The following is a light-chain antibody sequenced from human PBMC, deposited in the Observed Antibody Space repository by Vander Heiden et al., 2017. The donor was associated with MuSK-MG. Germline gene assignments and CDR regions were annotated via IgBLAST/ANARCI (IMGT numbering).Light chain of an antibody. V-gene: IGLV2-14*03. CDR2: DVS. CDR1: CSDVGGYNY. CDR3: SSYTSSSTLVV. Sequence: QSPLLQPAPVPGSPGPSITISCTGPCSDVGGYNYVSWYQQHPGKAPKLMIYDVSNRPSGVSNRFSGSKSGNTASLTISGLQAEDEADYYCSSYTSSSTLVVFGGGTKLTVL. J-gene: IGLJ2*01.